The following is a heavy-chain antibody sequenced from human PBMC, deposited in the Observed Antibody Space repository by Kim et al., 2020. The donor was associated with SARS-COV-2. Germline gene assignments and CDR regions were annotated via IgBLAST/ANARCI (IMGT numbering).Heavy chain of an antibody. D-gene: IGHD3-3*01. CDR3: AKDRGSLRFLEWLPNFDY. V-gene: IGHV3-23*01. J-gene: IGHJ4*02. Sequence: GRFTISRDNSKNTLYLQMNSLRAEDTAVYYCAKDRGSLRFLEWLPNFDYWGQGTLVTVSS.